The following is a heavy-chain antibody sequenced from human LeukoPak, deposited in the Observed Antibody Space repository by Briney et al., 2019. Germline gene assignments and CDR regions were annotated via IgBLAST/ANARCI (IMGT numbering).Heavy chain of an antibody. CDR3: ARGLWPDYDILTGYSHYYYMDV. CDR2: INPNSGNT. J-gene: IGHJ6*03. Sequence: ASVKLSCKASGYTFTSYDMNWVRQAPGQGLEWMAWINPNSGNTVYAQKFQGRVTMTRNTSISTAYMELSSLRSEDTAVYYCARGLWPDYDILTGYSHYYYMDVWGKGTTVTVSS. V-gene: IGHV1-8*01. CDR1: GYTFTSYD. D-gene: IGHD3-9*01.